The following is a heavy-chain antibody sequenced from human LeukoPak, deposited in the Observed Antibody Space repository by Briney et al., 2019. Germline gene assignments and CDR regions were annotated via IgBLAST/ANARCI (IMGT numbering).Heavy chain of an antibody. CDR3: AKVGYCSSTSCPRTYYFDY. CDR1: GFTVSINS. D-gene: IGHD2-2*03. CDR2: IYSGGNT. V-gene: IGHV3-53*01. J-gene: IGHJ4*02. Sequence: PGGSLRLSCTVSGFTVSINSMSWVRQAPGKGLEWVSFIYSGGNTHYSDSVKGRFTISRDNSKNTLYLQMNSLRAEDTAVYYCAKVGYCSSTSCPRTYYFDYWGQGTLVTVSS.